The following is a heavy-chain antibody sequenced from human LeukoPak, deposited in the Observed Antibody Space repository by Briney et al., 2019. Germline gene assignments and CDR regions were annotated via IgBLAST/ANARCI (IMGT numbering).Heavy chain of an antibody. CDR3: AKDVRAYSSSWYADGFFDY. CDR2: IYSGGST. D-gene: IGHD6-13*01. V-gene: IGHV3-66*01. Sequence: GGSLRLSCAASEFSVGSNYMTWVRQAPGKGLEWVSLIYSGGSTYYADSVKGRFTISRDNSKNTLYLQMNSPRAEDTAVYYCAKDVRAYSSSWYADGFFDYWGQGTLVTVSS. CDR1: EFSVGSNY. J-gene: IGHJ4*02.